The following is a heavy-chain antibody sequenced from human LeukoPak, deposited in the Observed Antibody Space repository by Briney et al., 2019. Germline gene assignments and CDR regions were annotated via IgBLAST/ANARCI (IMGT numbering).Heavy chain of an antibody. D-gene: IGHD4-17*01. V-gene: IGHV4-59*01. J-gene: IGHJ4*02. CDR2: IYYSGST. Sequence: SETLSLTCTVSGGSISSYYWSWIRQPPGKGLEWIGYIYYSGSTNYNPSLKSRVTISVDTSKNQFSLKLSSVTAADAAVYYCATTNDYGDYVYFDYWGQGTLVTVPS. CDR3: ATTNDYGDYVYFDY. CDR1: GGSISSYY.